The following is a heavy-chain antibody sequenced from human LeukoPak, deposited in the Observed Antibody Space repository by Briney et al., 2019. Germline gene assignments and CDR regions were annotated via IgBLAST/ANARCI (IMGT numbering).Heavy chain of an antibody. J-gene: IGHJ4*02. Sequence: SVTVSCKASGGTFSSYAISWVRQAPGQGLEWMGRIIPILGIANYAQKFQGRVTITADKSTSTAYMEPSSLRSEDTAVYYCARGSPGIAVDYWGQGTLVTVSS. CDR2: IIPILGIA. CDR3: ARGSPGIAVDY. CDR1: GGTFSSYA. D-gene: IGHD6-13*01. V-gene: IGHV1-69*04.